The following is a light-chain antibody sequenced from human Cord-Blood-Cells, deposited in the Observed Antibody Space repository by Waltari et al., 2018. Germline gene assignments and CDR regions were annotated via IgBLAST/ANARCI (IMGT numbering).Light chain of an antibody. CDR1: PSVLYSSNNKNY. CDR2: WAS. CDR3: QQYYSTPYS. J-gene: IGKJ2*03. V-gene: IGKV4-1*01. Sequence: DIVMTQSPDSLAVSLGERATINCKSSPSVLYSSNNKNYLAWYQQKPGQPPKLLIYWASTRESGVPDRFSGSGSGTDFTLTISSLQAEDLAVYYCQQYYSTPYSFGQGTKLEIK.